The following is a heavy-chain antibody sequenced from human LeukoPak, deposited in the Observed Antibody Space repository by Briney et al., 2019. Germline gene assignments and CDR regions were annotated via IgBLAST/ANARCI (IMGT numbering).Heavy chain of an antibody. CDR1: GFTFSSYS. CDR3: ARVRDVVVVAATNY. V-gene: IGHV3-21*01. Sequence: PGGSLRLSCAASGFTFSSYSMNWVRQAPGKGLEWVSSISSSSSYIYYADSVKGRFTISRDNAKNSLYLQMNSLRAEDTAVYYCARVRDVVVVAATNYWGQGTLVTVSS. CDR2: ISSSSSYI. J-gene: IGHJ4*02. D-gene: IGHD2-15*01.